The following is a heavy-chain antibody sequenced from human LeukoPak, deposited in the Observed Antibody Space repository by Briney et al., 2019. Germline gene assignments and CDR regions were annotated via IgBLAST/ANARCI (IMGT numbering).Heavy chain of an antibody. J-gene: IGHJ4*02. CDR2: IYSSGRT. D-gene: IGHD5-18*01. CDR1: GASICAYH. CDR3: ARDYSYPDY. V-gene: IGHV4-4*07. Sequence: SETLSLTCSVSGASICAYHRSWIRQPAGKGLEWIGRIYSSGRTNYIPSLKSRLTMSVDTSKNQFSLKLNSVTAADTAVYYCARDYSYPDYWGQGTLVTVSS.